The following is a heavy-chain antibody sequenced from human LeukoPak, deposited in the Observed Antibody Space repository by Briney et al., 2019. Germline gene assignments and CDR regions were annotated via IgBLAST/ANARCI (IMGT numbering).Heavy chain of an antibody. CDR2: IYNSENT. Sequence: PSVTLSLTCTVSGGSVTSVYWSWSRQPPGKGLEWIGYIYNSENTKYNSSLESRVTMSVDTSKNQLFLKLSSVTAADTAVYYCARFHSGPSGWYVLWYFDLWGRGTLVTVSS. CDR1: GGSVTSVY. D-gene: IGHD6-19*01. V-gene: IGHV4-4*09. J-gene: IGHJ2*01. CDR3: ARFHSGPSGWYVLWYFDL.